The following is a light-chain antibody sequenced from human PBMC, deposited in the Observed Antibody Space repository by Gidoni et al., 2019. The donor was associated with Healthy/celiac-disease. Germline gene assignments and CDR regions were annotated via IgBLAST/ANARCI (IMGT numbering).Light chain of an antibody. Sequence: EIVFTQSPGTLSLSPGERATLSCRASQSVSSSYLAWYQQKPGQAPRLLIYGASSRATGIPDRFSGSGSGTDFTLTISRLEPEDFAVYYCQQYATFXGXTKVEIK. CDR2: GAS. CDR3: QQYAT. J-gene: IGKJ4*01. V-gene: IGKV3-20*01. CDR1: QSVSSSY.